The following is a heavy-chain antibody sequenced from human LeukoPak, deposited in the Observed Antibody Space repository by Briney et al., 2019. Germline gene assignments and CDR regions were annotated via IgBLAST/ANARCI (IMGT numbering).Heavy chain of an antibody. J-gene: IGHJ4*02. V-gene: IGHV3-74*01. CDR1: GFTFSTYW. Sequence: GGSLRLSCAASGFTFSTYWMHWVRQAPGKGLVWVSRISSDGSSTNYADSVKGRFTISRDNAKNTLYLQMNSLRAEDTAMYHCEGRYCSSTSCSTNWGQGALVTVSS. D-gene: IGHD2-2*02. CDR3: EGRYCSSTSCSTN. CDR2: ISSDGSST.